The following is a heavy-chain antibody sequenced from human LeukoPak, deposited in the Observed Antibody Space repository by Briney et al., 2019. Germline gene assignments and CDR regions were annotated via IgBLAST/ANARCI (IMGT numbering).Heavy chain of an antibody. J-gene: IGHJ4*02. CDR1: GYSFSAYF. CDR2: INPTSGDT. Sequence: ASVKVSCKGSGYSFSAYFIHWVRQAPGQGLEWMGRINPTSGDTNYAQKFQDWVTMTGDTSTSTAYIELSRLSSDDTAVYYCARGGGGHMYGLDYWGQGTLVTVSS. D-gene: IGHD5-18*01. V-gene: IGHV1-2*04. CDR3: ARGGGGHMYGLDY.